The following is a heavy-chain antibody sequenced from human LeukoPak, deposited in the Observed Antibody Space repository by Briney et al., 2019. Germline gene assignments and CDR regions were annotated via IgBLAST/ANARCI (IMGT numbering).Heavy chain of an antibody. CDR2: ISSGGSGI. J-gene: IGHJ4*02. CDR1: GFTFSSYE. CDR3: ARDGASHPSIYYFDY. V-gene: IGHV3-48*03. D-gene: IGHD4-17*01. Sequence: GGSLRLSCAASGFTFSSYEMNWVRQAPGKGLEWVSYISSGGSGIFYADSVKGRFTISRDNAKNSLHLQMNSLRAEDTAVYYCARDGASHPSIYYFDYWGQGTLVTVSS.